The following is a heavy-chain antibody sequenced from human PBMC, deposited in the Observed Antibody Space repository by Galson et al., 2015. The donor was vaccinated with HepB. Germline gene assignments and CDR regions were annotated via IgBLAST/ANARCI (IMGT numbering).Heavy chain of an antibody. CDR2: ISSDGSST. CDR1: GFTFMTYW. Sequence: SLRLSCAASGFTFMTYWMHWVRQVPGKGLVWVSRISSDGSSTTYADSVKGRFTMSRDNAKNTLYLQMNSPRAEDTAVYYCVRDRGYEIDDFWGQGTLVTVSS. CDR3: VRDRGYEIDDF. D-gene: IGHD3-10*01. V-gene: IGHV3-74*01. J-gene: IGHJ4*02.